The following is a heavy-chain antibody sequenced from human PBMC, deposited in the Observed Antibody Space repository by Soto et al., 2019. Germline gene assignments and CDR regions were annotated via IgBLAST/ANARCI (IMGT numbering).Heavy chain of an antibody. V-gene: IGHV3-30-3*01. CDR3: ARDHGKIYFDY. CDR1: GFTFSSYA. Sequence: GGSLRLSCAASGFTFSSYAMHWVRQAPGKGLEWVSVISYDGSNKYYADSVKGRFTNSRDNSKNTLYLQMNSLRAEDTAVYYCARDHGKIYFDYWGQGTLVTVSS. D-gene: IGHD1-26*01. CDR2: ISYDGSNK. J-gene: IGHJ4*02.